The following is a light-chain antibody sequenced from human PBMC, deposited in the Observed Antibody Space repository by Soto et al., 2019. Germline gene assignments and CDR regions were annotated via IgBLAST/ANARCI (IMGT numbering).Light chain of an antibody. J-gene: IGKJ2*01. V-gene: IGKV3-15*01. CDR1: QSVGSN. CDR2: GAS. Sequence: EIVMTQSPATLSVSPGERATLSCRATQSVGSNLAWYQQKPGQAPRLLIYGASTRATGIPARFSGSGSGTEFTLTISGLQSEDFAVYYCQQYNNWPLEFPFGQGTKLEIK. CDR3: QQYNNWPLEFP.